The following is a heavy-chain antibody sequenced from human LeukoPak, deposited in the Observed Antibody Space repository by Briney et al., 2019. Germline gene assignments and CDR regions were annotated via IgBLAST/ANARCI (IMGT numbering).Heavy chain of an antibody. D-gene: IGHD3-3*01. V-gene: IGHV4-59*01. Sequence: PSETLSLTCDVSGASIRNKFWSWLRHPPGKALEWIGYISYTGTTNYNPSLQSRVTISVDTSKNQLSLKLTSMTAADTAVYYCARVTSGYYGRYEHWGQGTLVTVSS. CDR2: ISYTGTT. CDR3: ARVTSGYYGRYEH. J-gene: IGHJ4*02. CDR1: GASIRNKF.